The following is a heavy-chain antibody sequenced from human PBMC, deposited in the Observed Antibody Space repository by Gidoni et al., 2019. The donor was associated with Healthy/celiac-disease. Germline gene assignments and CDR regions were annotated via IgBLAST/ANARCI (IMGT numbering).Heavy chain of an antibody. J-gene: IGHJ4*02. CDR3: ASGLWFLDY. CDR1: GFTFSSYA. Sequence: EVQLVESGGGLVQPGGSLRLSCAASGFTFSSYAMHWVRQAPGKGLENVSAISSNGGSTYYANSVKGRFTISRDNSKNTLYLQMGSLRAEDMAVYYCASGLWFLDYWGQGTLVTVSS. D-gene: IGHD5-18*01. CDR2: ISSNGGST. V-gene: IGHV3-64*01.